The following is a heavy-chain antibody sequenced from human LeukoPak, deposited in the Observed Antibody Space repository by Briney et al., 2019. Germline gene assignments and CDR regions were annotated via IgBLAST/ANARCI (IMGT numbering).Heavy chain of an antibody. D-gene: IGHD3-10*01. V-gene: IGHV3-21*01. Sequence: GGSLRLSCAASGFTFSSYSMNWVRQAPGKGLEWVSSISSSSSYIYYADSVKGRFTISRDNAKNSLYLQMNSLRAEDTAVYYCARDLLLHGSEPPAFDIWGQGTMVTVSS. CDR1: GFTFSSYS. CDR3: ARDLLLHGSEPPAFDI. J-gene: IGHJ3*02. CDR2: ISSSSSYI.